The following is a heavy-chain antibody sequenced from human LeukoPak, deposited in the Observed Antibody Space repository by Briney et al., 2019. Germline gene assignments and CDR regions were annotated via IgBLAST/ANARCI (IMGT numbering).Heavy chain of an antibody. V-gene: IGHV3-30*02. CDR3: SDLPNLGRVDY. CDR1: GFTLSTYG. Sequence: GGSLRLSRAASGFTLSTYGKHWVRQAPGKGLEWVAFIHYDGSNKYYADSVKGRFTISRDNSKNTLYLQMNSLRAEDTAVYFCSDLPNLGRVDYWGQGTLVTVSS. J-gene: IGHJ4*02. D-gene: IGHD7-27*01. CDR2: IHYDGSNK.